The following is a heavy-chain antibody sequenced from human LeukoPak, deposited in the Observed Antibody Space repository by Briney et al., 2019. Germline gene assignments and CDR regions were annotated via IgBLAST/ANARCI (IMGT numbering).Heavy chain of an antibody. J-gene: IGHJ3*02. D-gene: IGHD3-10*01. Sequence: SVKVSCKASGGTFSNYAISWVRQAPGQGLEWMGGIIPIFGTANYAQKFQGRVTITADESTSTAYMELSSLRSEDTAVYYCARVFYYGSGSYKGALDIWGQGTMVTVSS. CDR1: GGTFSNYA. CDR3: ARVFYYGSGSYKGALDI. V-gene: IGHV1-69*13. CDR2: IIPIFGTA.